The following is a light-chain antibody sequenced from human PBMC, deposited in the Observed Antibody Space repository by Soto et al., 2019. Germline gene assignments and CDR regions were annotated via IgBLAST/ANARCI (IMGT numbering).Light chain of an antibody. CDR2: GVS. CDR1: ISDFAVYNY. V-gene: IGLV2-14*01. Sequence: QSVLTHPASVSWSPGHSITISCTGTISDFAVYNYVSWYQQHPGKAPKLMIYGVSNRPSGVSNRFSGSKSGNTASLTISGLQADEEAEYYCSSHTISSALQVFGTGTKVTV. CDR3: SSHTISSALQV. J-gene: IGLJ1*01.